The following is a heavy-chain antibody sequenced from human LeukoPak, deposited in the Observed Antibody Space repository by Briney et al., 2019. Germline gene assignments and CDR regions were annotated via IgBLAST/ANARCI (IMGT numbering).Heavy chain of an antibody. CDR3: ARISSSWSSCDY. D-gene: IGHD6-13*01. CDR1: GYTFTSYY. Sequence: ASVKVSCKASGYTFTSYYMHWVRQAPGQGLEWMGLIITSAGSTTYAQNFQGRVTLTRDTSTSTVYMEMSSLRSEDTAVYYCARISSSWSSCDYWGQGTLVTVSS. CDR2: IITSAGST. V-gene: IGHV1-46*01. J-gene: IGHJ4*02.